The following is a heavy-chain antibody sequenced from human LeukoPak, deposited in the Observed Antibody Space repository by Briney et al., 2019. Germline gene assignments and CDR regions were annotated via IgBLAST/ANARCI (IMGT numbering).Heavy chain of an antibody. CDR2: ISYDGSNK. CDR3: AKDGDQHYFDY. V-gene: IGHV3-30*18. CDR1: GFTFSSYG. D-gene: IGHD2-2*01. Sequence: PGGSLRLSCAASGFTFSSYGMHWVRQAPGKGLEWVAVISYDGSNKYYADSVKGRFTISRDNSKNTLYLQMNSLRAEDTAVYYCAKDGDQHYFDYWGQGTLVTVSS. J-gene: IGHJ4*02.